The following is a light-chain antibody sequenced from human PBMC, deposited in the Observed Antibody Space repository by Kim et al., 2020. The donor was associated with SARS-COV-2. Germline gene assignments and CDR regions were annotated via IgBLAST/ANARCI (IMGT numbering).Light chain of an antibody. CDR1: SLRSYY. Sequence: SSELTQDPAVSVALGQTVRITCQGDSLRSYYATWYQQKPGQAPALVIYNKNSRPSGTRHLSSASNSGATASSIITGAQAEDDADYYCQLRDNSPYLVVFG. CDR2: NKN. J-gene: IGLJ2*01. CDR3: QLRDNSPYLVV. V-gene: IGLV3-19*01.